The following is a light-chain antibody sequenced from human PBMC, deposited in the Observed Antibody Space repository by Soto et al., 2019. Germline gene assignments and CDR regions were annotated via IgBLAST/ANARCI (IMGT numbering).Light chain of an antibody. J-gene: IGKJ1*01. CDR2: GVS. CDR1: QSISSS. CDR3: QQYNSYSIT. V-gene: IGKV1-5*01. Sequence: DIQMTQSPSSLSASVGDKVTITCRASQSISSSLNWYQQKSGKAPNLLIYGVSRLQGGVPSRFSGSGSGTEFTLTISSLQPDDFATYYCQQYNSYSITFGQGTKVDIK.